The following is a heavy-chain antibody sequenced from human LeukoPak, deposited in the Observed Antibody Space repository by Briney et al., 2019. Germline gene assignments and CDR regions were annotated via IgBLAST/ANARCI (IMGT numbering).Heavy chain of an antibody. J-gene: IGHJ4*02. CDR3: AKGGYCSGGSCYHPGQVNYFDY. V-gene: IGHV3-9*01. CDR1: GFTFDDYA. D-gene: IGHD2-15*01. CDR2: ISWNSGSI. Sequence: GRSLRLSCAASGFTFDDYAMHWVRQAPGKGLEWVSGISWNSGSIGYADSVKGRFTISRDNAKNSLYLQMNSLRAEDTALYYCAKGGYCSGGSCYHPGQVNYFDYWGQGTLVTVSS.